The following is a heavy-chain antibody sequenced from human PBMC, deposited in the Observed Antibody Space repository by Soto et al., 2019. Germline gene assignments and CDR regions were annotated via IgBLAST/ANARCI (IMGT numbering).Heavy chain of an antibody. CDR2: ISYDGSNK. CDR3: ARGKYYYDSSGYYYFDY. D-gene: IGHD3-22*01. Sequence: PGGSLRLSCAASGFTFSSYAMHWVRQAPGKGLEWVAVISYDGSNKYYADSVKGRFTISRDNSKNTLYLQMNSLRAEDTAVYYCARGKYYYDSSGYYYFDYWGQGTLVTVSS. J-gene: IGHJ4*02. CDR1: GFTFSSYA. V-gene: IGHV3-30-3*01.